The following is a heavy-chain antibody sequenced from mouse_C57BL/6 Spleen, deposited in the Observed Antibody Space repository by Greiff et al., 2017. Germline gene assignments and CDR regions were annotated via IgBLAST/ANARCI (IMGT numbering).Heavy chain of an antibody. CDR1: GYAFSSSW. V-gene: IGHV1-82*01. Sequence: VKLMESGPELVKPGASVKISCKASGYAFSSSWMNWVKQRPGKGLEWIGRIYPGDGDTNYNGKFKGKATLTADKSSSTAYMQLSSLTSEDSAVYFCARDWFAYWGQGTLVTVSA. CDR3: ARDWFAY. CDR2: IYPGDGDT. J-gene: IGHJ3*01.